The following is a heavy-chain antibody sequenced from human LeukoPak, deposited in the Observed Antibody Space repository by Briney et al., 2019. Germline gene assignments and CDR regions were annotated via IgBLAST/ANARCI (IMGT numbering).Heavy chain of an antibody. CDR3: AGTSGWYESFDY. D-gene: IGHD6-19*01. V-gene: IGHV4-59*01. CDR1: GGSISSYY. J-gene: IGHJ4*02. CDR2: IYYSGST. Sequence: PSETLSLTCTVSGGSISSYYWSWIRQPPGKGLEWIGYIYYSGSTNYNPSLQSRVTISVDTSKNQFSLKLSSVTAADTAVYYCAGTSGWYESFDYWGQGTLVTVSS.